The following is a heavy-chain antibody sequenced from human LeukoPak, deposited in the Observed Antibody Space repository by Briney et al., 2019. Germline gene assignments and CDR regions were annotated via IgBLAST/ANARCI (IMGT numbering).Heavy chain of an antibody. V-gene: IGHV3-53*01. CDR1: GFTVITND. CDR2: LYSDGNT. Sequence: GGSLRLSCAASGFTVITNDMTWVRQAPGKGLEWVSVLYSDGNTKYADSVQGRFTISRDNSKNTLYLEMNSLSPDVTAVYYCARGVEPLAANTLAYWGQGTLVTVSS. CDR3: ARGVEPLAANTLAY. J-gene: IGHJ4*02. D-gene: IGHD1-14*01.